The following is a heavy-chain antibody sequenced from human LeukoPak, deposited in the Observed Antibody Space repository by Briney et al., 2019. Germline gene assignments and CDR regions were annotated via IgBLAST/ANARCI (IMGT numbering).Heavy chain of an antibody. CDR1: GFTFSSYG. Sequence: PGGSLRLSCAASGFTFSSYGMSWVRQAPGKGLEWVSAISGSGGSTYYADSVKGRFTISRDNSKNTLYLQMNSLRAEDMAVYYCAKDGAATFYFDYWGQGTLVTVSS. D-gene: IGHD2-15*01. J-gene: IGHJ4*02. V-gene: IGHV3-23*01. CDR3: AKDGAATFYFDY. CDR2: ISGSGGST.